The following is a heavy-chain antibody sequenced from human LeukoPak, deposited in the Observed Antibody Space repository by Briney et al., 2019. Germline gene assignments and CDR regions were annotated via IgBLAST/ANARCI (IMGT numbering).Heavy chain of an antibody. D-gene: IGHD1-26*01. V-gene: IGHV4-30-4*01. Sequence: SETLSLTCTVSGGSISSGDYYWSWIRQPPGKGLEWIGYIYYSGSTYYNPSLKSRVTISVDTSKNQFSLKLSSVTAADTAVYYCARDPILGPDTYYFDYWGQGTLVTVSS. CDR2: IYYSGST. CDR3: ARDPILGPDTYYFDY. CDR1: GGSISSGDYY. J-gene: IGHJ4*02.